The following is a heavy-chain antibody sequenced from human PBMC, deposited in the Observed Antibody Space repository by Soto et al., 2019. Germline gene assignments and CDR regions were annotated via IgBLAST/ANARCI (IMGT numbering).Heavy chain of an antibody. D-gene: IGHD3-9*01. Sequence: EVQLVESGGGLVQPGGSLRLSCAASGFTVSSNYMSWVRQAPGKGLEWVSVIYSGGSTYYADSVKGRFTISRDNSKNTLYLQMNSLSAEDTAVYYCARDRRWYYYILTGPGDAFEIWGQGTMVTVSS. V-gene: IGHV3-66*01. CDR3: ARDRRWYYYILTGPGDAFEI. CDR1: GFTVSSNY. CDR2: IYSGGST. J-gene: IGHJ3*02.